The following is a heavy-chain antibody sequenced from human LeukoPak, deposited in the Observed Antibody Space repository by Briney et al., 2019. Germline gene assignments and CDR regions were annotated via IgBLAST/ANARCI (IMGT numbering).Heavy chain of an antibody. CDR3: ARRQGIAAAGNWFDP. V-gene: IGHV4-30-4*01. Sequence: SETLSLTCTVSGGSISSGDYYWSWIRQPPGKGLEWIGYIYYSGSTYYNPSLKSRVTISVDTSKNQFSLKLSSVTAADTAVYYCARRQGIAAAGNWFDPWGQGTLVTVSS. D-gene: IGHD6-13*01. CDR1: GGSISSGDYY. J-gene: IGHJ5*02. CDR2: IYYSGST.